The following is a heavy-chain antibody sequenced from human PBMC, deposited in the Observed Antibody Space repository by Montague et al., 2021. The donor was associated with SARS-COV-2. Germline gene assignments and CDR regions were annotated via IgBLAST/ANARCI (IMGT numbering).Heavy chain of an antibody. J-gene: IGHJ4*02. D-gene: IGHD4-17*01. CDR3: ASVDTVTYYFDY. CDR1: GDSISSRSW. Sequence: SETLSLTCAVSGDSISSRSWWSWVRQSPGKGLEWIADVYHTGSTNYNASLASRVSLSVDKSNNQFSLQLTSVTAADTAVYYSASVDTVTYYFDYWGRGTLVTVSS. CDR2: VYHTGST. V-gene: IGHV4-4*02.